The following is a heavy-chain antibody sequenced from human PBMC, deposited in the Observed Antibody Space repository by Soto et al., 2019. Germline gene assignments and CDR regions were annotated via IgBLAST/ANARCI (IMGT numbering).Heavy chain of an antibody. Sequence: GGSLRLSCAASGFTFSDYYMSWIRQAPGKGLEWVSYISSSGSTIYYADSVKGRFTISRDNAKNSLYPQMNSLRAEDTAVYYCARGIKYGDYSRWFDPWGPGTLVTVSS. CDR1: GFTFSDYY. J-gene: IGHJ5*02. CDR3: ARGIKYGDYSRWFDP. CDR2: ISSSGSTI. V-gene: IGHV3-11*01. D-gene: IGHD4-17*01.